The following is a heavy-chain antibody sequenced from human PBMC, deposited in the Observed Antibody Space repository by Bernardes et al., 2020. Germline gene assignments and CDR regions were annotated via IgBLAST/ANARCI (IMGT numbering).Heavy chain of an antibody. CDR3: ARASDYGMDV. J-gene: IGHJ6*02. CDR1: GGSISSGGYS. CDR2: IYHSGST. Sequence: TLSLTCAVSGGSISSGGYSWSWIRQPPGKGLEWIGYIYHSGSTYYNPSLKSRVTISVDRSKNQFSLKLSSVTAADTAVYYCARASDYGMDVWGQGTMVTVSS. V-gene: IGHV4-30-2*01.